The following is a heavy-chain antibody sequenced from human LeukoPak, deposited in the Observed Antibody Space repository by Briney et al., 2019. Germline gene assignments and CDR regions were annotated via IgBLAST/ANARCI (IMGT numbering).Heavy chain of an antibody. Sequence: GGSLRLSCAASGFTFSSYSMNWVRQATGKGLEWVSSISSSSSYIYYADSVKGRFTISRDNAKNSLYLQMNSLRAEDTAVYYCARDNHYYDSSGYYDYFDYWGQGTLVTVSS. CDR3: ARDNHYYDSSGYYDYFDY. D-gene: IGHD3-22*01. CDR1: GFTFSSYS. CDR2: ISSSSSYI. J-gene: IGHJ4*02. V-gene: IGHV3-21*01.